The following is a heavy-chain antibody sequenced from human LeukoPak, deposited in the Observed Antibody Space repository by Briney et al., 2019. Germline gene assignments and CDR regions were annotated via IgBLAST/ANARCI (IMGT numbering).Heavy chain of an antibody. J-gene: IGHJ6*02. CDR2: ISSSGSTI. Sequence: PGRSLRLFCAASGFTFSDYYMSWIRQAPGKGLEWVSYISSSGSTIYYADSVKGRFTISRDNAKNSLYLQMNSLRAEDTAVYYCAREGATMIVVSTPYYYYGMDVWGQGTTVTVSS. CDR1: GFTFSDYY. V-gene: IGHV3-11*01. D-gene: IGHD3-22*01. CDR3: AREGATMIVVSTPYYYYGMDV.